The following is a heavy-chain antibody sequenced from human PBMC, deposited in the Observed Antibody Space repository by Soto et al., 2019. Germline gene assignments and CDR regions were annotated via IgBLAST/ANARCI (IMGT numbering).Heavy chain of an antibody. V-gene: IGHV4-4*02. J-gene: IGHJ6*01. CDR3: ARDLRSDDFWSGYYPADYYGMDV. CDR1: GCSISSSNW. CDR2: IYHSGST. D-gene: IGHD3-3*01. Sequence: ETLSLTCAVSGCSISSSNWWTWVRQPPGKGLDWIAEIYHSGSTNYNPSLKSRVTISVDKSKNQFSLKLSSVTAADTAVYYCARDLRSDDFWSGYYPADYYGMDVWGQGTTVTVSS.